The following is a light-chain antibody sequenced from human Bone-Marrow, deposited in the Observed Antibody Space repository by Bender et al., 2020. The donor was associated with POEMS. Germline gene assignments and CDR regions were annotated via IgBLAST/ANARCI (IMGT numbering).Light chain of an antibody. J-gene: IGLJ3*02. Sequence: QSVLTQPPSVSAAPGQKVTISCSGSNSNIGNNYVSWYQQFPGTAPKLLIFGNNNRPSGVPDRFSGSKSGTSASLAITGLQAEDEAEYYCQSYDNSLGGWVFGGGTKLTVL. CDR1: NSNIGNNY. CDR2: GNN. CDR3: QSYDNSLGGWV. V-gene: IGLV1-40*01.